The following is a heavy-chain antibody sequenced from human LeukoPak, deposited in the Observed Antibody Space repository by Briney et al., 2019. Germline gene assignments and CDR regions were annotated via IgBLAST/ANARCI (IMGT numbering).Heavy chain of an antibody. CDR1: GGSISSYY. J-gene: IGHJ6*02. V-gene: IGHV4-4*07. CDR2: IYTSGST. D-gene: IGHD3-10*01. Sequence: SETLSLTCTVSGGSISSYYWSWIRQPAGKGLEWIGRIYTSGSTNYNPSLKSRVTMSVDTSKNQFSLKLSSVTAADTAVYYCARHVTMVRGVTYYYYGMDVWGQGTTVTVSS. CDR3: ARHVTMVRGVTYYYYGMDV.